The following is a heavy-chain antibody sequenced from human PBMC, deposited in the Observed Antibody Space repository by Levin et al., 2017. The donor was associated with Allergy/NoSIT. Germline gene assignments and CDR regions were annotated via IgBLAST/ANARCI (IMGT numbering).Heavy chain of an antibody. CDR1: GASISSSDSY. CDR3: ARLKYAGNTGRWFDP. CDR2: ISYSGSI. V-gene: IGHV4-39*02. Sequence: PSETLSLTCSVSGASISSSDSYWGWIRQPPGTGLEWVGSISYSGSIYSNPSLKSRVTISVDTSKNHFSLRLSSVTAADAAVYYCARLKYAGNTGRWFDPWGQGTLVTVSS. J-gene: IGHJ5*02. D-gene: IGHD1-14*01.